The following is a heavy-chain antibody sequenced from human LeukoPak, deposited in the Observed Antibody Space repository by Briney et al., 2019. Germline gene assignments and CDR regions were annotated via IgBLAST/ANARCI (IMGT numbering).Heavy chain of an antibody. CDR2: ISSSSSTI. V-gene: IGHV3-48*04. CDR1: GFTFSSYS. Sequence: PGGSLRLSCAASGFTFSSYSMNWVRQAPGKGLEWVSYISSSSSTIYYADSVKGRFTISRDNAKNTLDLQMNGLTVEDTAVYYCARGGVGSFDYWGQGIVVTVSS. D-gene: IGHD3-10*01. CDR3: ARGGVGSFDY. J-gene: IGHJ4*02.